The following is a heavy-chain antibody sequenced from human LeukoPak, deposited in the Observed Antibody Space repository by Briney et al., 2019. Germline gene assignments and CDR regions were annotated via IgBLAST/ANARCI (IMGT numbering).Heavy chain of an antibody. D-gene: IGHD3-16*01. CDR2: INAGNGNT. CDR3: ARGGDMITFGGVIDY. V-gene: IGHV1-3*03. J-gene: IGHJ4*02. CDR1: GYTFTSYA. Sequence: VASVKVSCKASGYTFTSYAMHWGRQAPGQRLEWMGWINAGNGNTKYSQEFQGRVTITRDTSASTAYMELSSLRSEDMAVYYCARGGDMITFGGVIDYWGQGTLVTVSS.